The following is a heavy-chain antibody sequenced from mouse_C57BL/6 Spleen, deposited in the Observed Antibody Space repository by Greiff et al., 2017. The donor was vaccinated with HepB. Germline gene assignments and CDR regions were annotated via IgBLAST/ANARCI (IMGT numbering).Heavy chain of an antibody. CDR3: SRLGYGGSYWYFDV. CDR2: IYPGDGDT. D-gene: IGHD1-1*01. CDR1: GYAFSSSW. J-gene: IGHJ1*03. Sequence: QVQLQQSGPELVKPGASVKLSCKASGYAFSSSWMNWVKQRPGKGLEWIGRIYPGDGDTNYNGKFKGKATLTADKSSITAYMQLTSLTSEDSAVYFCSRLGYGGSYWYFDVWGTGTTVTVSS. V-gene: IGHV1-82*01.